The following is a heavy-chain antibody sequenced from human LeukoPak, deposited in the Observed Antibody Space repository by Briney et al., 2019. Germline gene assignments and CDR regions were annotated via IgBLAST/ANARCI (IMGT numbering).Heavy chain of an antibody. Sequence: GGSLRLSCEASAFTFSHYPMDWVRQAPGKGLELVAIISDDGTNRYYADSVKGRFTISRDDSNNTVYLQMNSLRVDDTAIYFCARGKLFDIWGQGTMVTVSS. J-gene: IGHJ3*02. V-gene: IGHV3-30-3*01. CDR2: ISDDGTNR. CDR3: ARGKLFDI. CDR1: AFTFSHYP.